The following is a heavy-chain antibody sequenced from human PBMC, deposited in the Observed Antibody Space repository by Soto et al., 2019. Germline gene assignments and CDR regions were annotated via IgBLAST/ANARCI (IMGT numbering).Heavy chain of an antibody. D-gene: IGHD1-1*01. CDR1: GGSISSYD. CDR2: SYYGGST. V-gene: IGHV4-59*01. J-gene: IGHJ4*02. Sequence: PSETLYLTCTVPGGSISSYDWCWIRHPPGKGLEWIGFSYYGGSTNYNPSLNSRVTMSVDTSKNQFSLKLTSVTAADTAVYYCVRVQNGSPPFVFWCQAILVSVSS. CDR3: VRVQNGSPPFVF.